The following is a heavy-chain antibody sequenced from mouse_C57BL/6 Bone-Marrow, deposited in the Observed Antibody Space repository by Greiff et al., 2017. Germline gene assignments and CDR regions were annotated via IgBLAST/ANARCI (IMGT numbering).Heavy chain of an antibody. J-gene: IGHJ3*01. D-gene: IGHD4-1*01. CDR3: AGPNWAFAY. V-gene: IGHV5-6*01. CDR1: GFTFSSYG. CDR2: ISSGGSYT. Sequence: EVQGVESGGDLVKPGGSLKLSCAASGFTFSSYGLSWVRQTPDKRLEWVATISSGGSYTDYPDSVKGRFTISRDKAKNTLYLHMSSLKSEDTAMYYCAGPNWAFAYWGQGTLVTVSA.